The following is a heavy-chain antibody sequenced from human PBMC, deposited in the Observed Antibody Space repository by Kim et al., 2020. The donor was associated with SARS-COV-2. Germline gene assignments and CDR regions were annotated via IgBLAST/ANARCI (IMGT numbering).Heavy chain of an antibody. D-gene: IGHD3-10*01. CDR2: IYYSGST. V-gene: IGHV4-39*01. CDR3: ASSPSGLQKYYYYGMDV. Sequence: SETLSLTCTVSGGSISSSSYYWGWIRQPPGKGLEWIGSIYYSGSTYYNPSLKSRVTISVDTSKNQFSLKRSSVTAADTAVYYCASSPSGLQKYYYYGMDVWGQGTTVTVSS. CDR1: GGSISSSSYY. J-gene: IGHJ6*02.